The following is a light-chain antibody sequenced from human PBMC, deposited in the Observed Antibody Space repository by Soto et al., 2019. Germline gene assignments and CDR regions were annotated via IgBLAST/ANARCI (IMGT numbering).Light chain of an antibody. CDR2: DVS. Sequence: QSVLTQPASVSGSPGQSITISCTGTSSDVGGYNYVSWYQQHPGKAPKLMIYDVSNRPSGVSNRFSGSKSGNTASLTISGLQAEDEADYYCSSYTISSTNWVFGGGTKLTVL. J-gene: IGLJ3*02. CDR3: SSYTISSTNWV. CDR1: SSDVGGYNY. V-gene: IGLV2-14*01.